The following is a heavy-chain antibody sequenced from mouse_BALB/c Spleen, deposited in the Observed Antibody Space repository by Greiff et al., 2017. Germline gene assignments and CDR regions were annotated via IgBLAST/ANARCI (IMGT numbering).Heavy chain of an antibody. Sequence: VQLQQSGAELVRSGASVKLSCTASGFNIKDYYMHWVKQRPEQGLEWIGWIDPENGDTEYAPKFQGKATMTADTSSNTAYLQLSSLTSEDSAVYYCNFDSRGYWGQGTTLTVSS. V-gene: IGHV14-4*02. CDR1: GFNIKDYY. CDR3: NFDSRGY. D-gene: IGHD2-4*01. CDR2: IDPENGDT. J-gene: IGHJ2*01.